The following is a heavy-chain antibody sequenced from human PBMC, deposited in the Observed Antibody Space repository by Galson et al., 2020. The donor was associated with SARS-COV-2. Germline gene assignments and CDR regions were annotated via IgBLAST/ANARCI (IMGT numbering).Heavy chain of an antibody. V-gene: IGHV3-30-3*01. CDR3: AKDRPYDYVWGSLDY. CDR2: ISYDGSNK. D-gene: IGHD3-16*01. Sequence: TGGSLRLSCAASGFTFSSYAMHWVRQAPGKGLEWVAVISYDGSNKYYADSVKGRFTISRDNSKNTLYLQMNSLRAEDTAVYYCAKDRPYDYVWGSLDYWGQGTLVTVSS. CDR1: GFTFSSYA. J-gene: IGHJ4*02.